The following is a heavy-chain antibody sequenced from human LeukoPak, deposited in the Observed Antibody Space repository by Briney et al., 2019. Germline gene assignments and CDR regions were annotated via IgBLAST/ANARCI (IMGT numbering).Heavy chain of an antibody. CDR3: ARERIAARGAFDI. D-gene: IGHD6-13*01. Sequence: SVKVSCKASGYTFTSYGISWVRQAPGQGLEWMGGIIPIFGTANYAQKFQGRVTITADESTSTAYMELSSLRSEDTAVYYCARERIAARGAFDIWGQGTMVTVSS. CDR1: GYTFTSYG. J-gene: IGHJ3*02. V-gene: IGHV1-69*13. CDR2: IIPIFGTA.